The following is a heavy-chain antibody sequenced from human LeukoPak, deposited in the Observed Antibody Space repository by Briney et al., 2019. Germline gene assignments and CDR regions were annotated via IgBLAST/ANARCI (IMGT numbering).Heavy chain of an antibody. Sequence: GGSLRLSCATSGFTFSDYYMSWIRQAPGKGLEWVSYISSSGSTIYYADSVKGRITISRDNAKNSLYLQMNSLRAEDTAVYYCARYDRRSWYPLWFGPWAQGTLVSVSS. CDR3: ARYDRRSWYPLWFGP. D-gene: IGHD6-13*01. CDR1: GFTFSDYY. V-gene: IGHV3-11*01. J-gene: IGHJ5*02. CDR2: ISSSGSTI.